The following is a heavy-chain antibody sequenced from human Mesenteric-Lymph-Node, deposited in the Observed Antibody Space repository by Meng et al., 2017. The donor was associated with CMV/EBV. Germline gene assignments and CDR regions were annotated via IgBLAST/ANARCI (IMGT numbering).Heavy chain of an antibody. CDR1: GGSISSYY. CDR2: IYDSAYIYDNGKT. D-gene: IGHD3-3*01. CDR3: ARDGVYDFWSGYYRDHDAFDI. Sequence: GSLRLSCTVSGGSISSYYWTWIRQPPGKGLEWIGYIYDSAYIYDNGKTNYNPSLESRVTISVDTSKNQVSLKLSSVTAADTAVYYCARDGVYDFWSGYYRDHDAFDIWGQGTMVTVSS. V-gene: IGHV4-59*01. J-gene: IGHJ3*02.